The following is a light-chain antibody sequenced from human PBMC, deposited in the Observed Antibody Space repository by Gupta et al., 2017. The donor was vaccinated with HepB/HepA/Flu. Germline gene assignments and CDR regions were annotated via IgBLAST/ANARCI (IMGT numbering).Light chain of an antibody. CDR3: QQQNNWRLT. J-gene: IGKJ4*02. CDR2: KVS. Sequence: PQSPLSLPVTLGPPASISCSTRQSLVYPYGSTSFNWYHQGPGQSPRLLIYKVSNRDSGVPDRFSGSGSGTDFTLTISSLEAEDFGMYYCQQQNNWRLTFGWGTKV. CDR1: QSLVYPYGSTS. V-gene: IGKV2-30*01.